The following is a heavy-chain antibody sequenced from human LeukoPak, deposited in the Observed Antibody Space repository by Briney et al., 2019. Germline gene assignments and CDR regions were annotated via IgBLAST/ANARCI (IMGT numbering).Heavy chain of an antibody. Sequence: GGSLRLSCAASGFTFSSYAMSWVRQAPGKGLEWVSAISGSGGSTYYADSVKGRFTISRDNSKNTLYLQMNSLRAEDTAVYYCAKSGSGSYYTYNWFDPWGQGTLVTVSS. V-gene: IGHV3-23*01. CDR1: GFTFSSYA. J-gene: IGHJ5*02. CDR2: ISGSGGST. CDR3: AKSGSGSYYTYNWFDP. D-gene: IGHD3-10*01.